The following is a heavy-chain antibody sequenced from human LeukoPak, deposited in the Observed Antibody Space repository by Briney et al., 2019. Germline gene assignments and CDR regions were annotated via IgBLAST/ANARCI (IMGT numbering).Heavy chain of an antibody. CDR1: GYTFTSYG. Sequence: GASVKVSCKAYGYTFTSYGISWVRQAPGQRLEWMGWISPYNGNTNYAQKLQGRVTMTTDTSTSTAYLELRSLRSDDTAVYYCARRGQWQAPEDYYYYGMDVWGQGTTVTVSS. J-gene: IGHJ6*02. CDR3: ARRGQWQAPEDYYYYGMDV. CDR2: ISPYNGNT. V-gene: IGHV1-18*01. D-gene: IGHD6-19*01.